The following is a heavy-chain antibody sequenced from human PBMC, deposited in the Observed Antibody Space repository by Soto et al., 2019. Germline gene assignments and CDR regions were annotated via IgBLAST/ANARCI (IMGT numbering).Heavy chain of an antibody. CDR1: GYTFTSYD. CDR2: MNPNSGNT. D-gene: IGHD2-21*01. Sequence: ASVKVSCKASGYTFTSYDINWVRQATGQGLEWMGWMNPNSGNTGYAQRFQDRVTMTRNTSISTAYMELSSLRSEDTAVYYCARPQSSHYYYYGMDVWGQGTTVTVSS. CDR3: ARPQSSHYYYYGMDV. V-gene: IGHV1-8*01. J-gene: IGHJ6*02.